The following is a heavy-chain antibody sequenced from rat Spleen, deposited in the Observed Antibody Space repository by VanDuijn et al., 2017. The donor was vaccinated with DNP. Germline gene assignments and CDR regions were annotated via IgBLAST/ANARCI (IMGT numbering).Heavy chain of an antibody. J-gene: IGHJ4*01. CDR3: TRHPYYGSALYSMDA. D-gene: IGHD1-7*01. V-gene: IGHV5-7*01. CDR2: ITDSGDSA. Sequence: EVQLVESGGGLVQPGRSLKLSCAASGFTFNDSYMAWVRQAPEKGLEWVATITDSGDSAYYPDSVKGRFTISRDNAKGSLFLQMNSLKSEDTATYYCTRHPYYGSALYSMDAWGQGTSVTVSS. CDR1: GFTFNDSY.